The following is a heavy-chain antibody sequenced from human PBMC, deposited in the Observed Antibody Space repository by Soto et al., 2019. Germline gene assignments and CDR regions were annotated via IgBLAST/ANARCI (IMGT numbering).Heavy chain of an antibody. J-gene: IGHJ4*02. V-gene: IGHV1-3*01. CDR2: INAGNGNT. D-gene: IGHD2-2*02. CDR1: GYTFTSYA. CDR3: ARALYCSSTSCYNAADY. Sequence: ASVKVSCKASGYTFTSYAVHWVRQAPGQRLEWMGWINAGNGNTKYSQKFQGRVTITRDTSASTAYMELSSLRSEDTAVYYCARALYCSSTSCYNAADYWGQGTLVTVSS.